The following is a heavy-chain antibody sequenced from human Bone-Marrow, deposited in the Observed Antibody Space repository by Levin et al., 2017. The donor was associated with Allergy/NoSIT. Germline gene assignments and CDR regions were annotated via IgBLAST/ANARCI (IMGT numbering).Heavy chain of an antibody. V-gene: IGHV1-2*04. CDR1: GYTFTGYY. J-gene: IGHJ6*02. Sequence: ASVKVSCKASGYTFTGYYMHWVRQAPGQGLEWMGWINPNSGGTNYAQKFQGWVTMTRDTSISTAYMELSRLRSDDTAVYYCARSVAGKGAVYYYYGMDVWGQGTTVTVSS. D-gene: IGHD6-19*01. CDR3: ARSVAGKGAVYYYYGMDV. CDR2: INPNSGGT.